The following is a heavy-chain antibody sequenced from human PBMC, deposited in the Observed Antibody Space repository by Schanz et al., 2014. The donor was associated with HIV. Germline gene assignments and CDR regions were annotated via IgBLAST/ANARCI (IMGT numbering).Heavy chain of an antibody. V-gene: IGHV1-69*06. D-gene: IGHD2-21*02. Sequence: QVQLVQSGAEVKKPGSSVKVSCKASGGTFSIYAISWVRQAPGQGLEWMGGIIPLSGTPFYAQKFQGRVAITADKSTGTVYMDLGSLTSEDTAVYYCARTYTGDWSTGADWGQGTLVTVSS. CDR1: GGTFSIYA. CDR3: ARTYTGDWSTGAD. J-gene: IGHJ4*02. CDR2: IIPLSGTP.